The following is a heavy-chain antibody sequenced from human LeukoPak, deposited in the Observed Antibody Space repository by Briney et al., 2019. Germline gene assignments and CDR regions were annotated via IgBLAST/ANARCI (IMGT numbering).Heavy chain of an antibody. V-gene: IGHV3-49*04. CDR1: GFTFGDYA. D-gene: IGHD3-10*01. CDR2: IRSKAYGGTT. Sequence: GGSLRLSCTASGFTFGDYAMSWVRQAPGKGLEWVGLIRSKAYGGTTEYAASVKGRFTISRDDSKSIAYLQMNSLKTEDTAVYYCTRDSPYYYGSGRLTLDYWGQGTLVTVSS. CDR3: TRDSPYYYGSGRLTLDY. J-gene: IGHJ4*02.